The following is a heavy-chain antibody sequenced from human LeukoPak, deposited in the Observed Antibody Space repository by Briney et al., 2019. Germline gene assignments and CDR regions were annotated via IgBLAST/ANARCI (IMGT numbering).Heavy chain of an antibody. V-gene: IGHV4-38-2*02. Sequence: SETLSLTCTVSGYSISSGYYWGWIRQSPGKGLEWVGTIYHSGSTMYIPSLRSRVSISVDTFKNQFSLKLTSVTAADTAVYYCARDWSLDGYNRFDLWGQGALVTVSS. J-gene: IGHJ5*02. CDR1: GYSISSGYY. D-gene: IGHD5-24*01. CDR3: ARDWSLDGYNRFDL. CDR2: IYHSGST.